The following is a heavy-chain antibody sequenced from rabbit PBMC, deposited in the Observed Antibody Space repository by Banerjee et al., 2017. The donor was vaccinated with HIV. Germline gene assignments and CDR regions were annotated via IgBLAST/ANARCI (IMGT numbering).Heavy chain of an antibody. V-gene: IGHV1S40*01. CDR1: GFDFSSSDW. D-gene: IGHD4-1*01. CDR3: ARDWV. J-gene: IGHJ6*01. Sequence: QSLEESGGDLVKPGASLTLTCTASGFDFSSSDWICWVRQAPGKGLEWIGCIYTGSSGITYYASWAKGRFTIPQTSSTTVTLQMTSLTAADTATYFCARDWVWGQGTLVTVS. CDR2: IYTGSSGIT.